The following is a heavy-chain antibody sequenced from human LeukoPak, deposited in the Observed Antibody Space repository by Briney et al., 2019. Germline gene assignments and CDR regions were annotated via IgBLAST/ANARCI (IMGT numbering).Heavy chain of an antibody. V-gene: IGHV1-69*04. CDR2: IIPILGIA. D-gene: IGHD3-10*01. CDR3: ARVGALWFGELSNAEYFQH. CDR1: GGTFSSYA. J-gene: IGHJ1*01. Sequence: GASVKVSCKASGGTFSSYAISWVRQAPGQGLEWMGRIIPILGIANYAQKFQGRVTITADKSTSTAYMELSSLRSEDTAVYYCARVGALWFGELSNAEYFQHWGQGTPVTVSS.